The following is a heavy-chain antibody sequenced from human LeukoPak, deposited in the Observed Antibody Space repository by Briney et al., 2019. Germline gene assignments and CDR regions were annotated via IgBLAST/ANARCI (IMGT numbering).Heavy chain of an antibody. J-gene: IGHJ3*02. Sequence: SETLSLTCTVSGGSISSYYWSWIRQPPGKGLEWIGYIYYSGSTNYNPSLKSRVTISVDTSKNQFSLKLSSVTAADTAVYYCARGRSPRVVPAANDAFDIWGQGTMVTVSS. CDR2: IYYSGST. D-gene: IGHD2-2*01. CDR1: GGSISSYY. V-gene: IGHV4-59*01. CDR3: ARGRSPRVVPAANDAFDI.